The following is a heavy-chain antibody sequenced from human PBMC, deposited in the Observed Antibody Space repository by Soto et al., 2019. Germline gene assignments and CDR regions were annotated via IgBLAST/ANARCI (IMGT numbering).Heavy chain of an antibody. Sequence: SEPLSLTCNMSGASYSISTYSWSWIRQPPGKALQWIGFIYQSGVTSYNPSLASRVSISLDRSNNQCSLKLKSVTAADTAVYLGVGMPYISGLRFDPWGPGTLVTVSS. D-gene: IGHD6-19*01. CDR1: GASYSISTYS. CDR3: VGMPYISGLRFDP. J-gene: IGHJ5*02. CDR2: IYQSGVT. V-gene: IGHV4-30-2*01.